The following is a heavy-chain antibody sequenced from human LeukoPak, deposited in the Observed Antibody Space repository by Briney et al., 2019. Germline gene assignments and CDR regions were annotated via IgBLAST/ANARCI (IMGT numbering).Heavy chain of an antibody. CDR3: ARGNGVGLPDFNYYDSSGYSPPEYYYYYYGMDV. D-gene: IGHD3-22*01. J-gene: IGHJ6*02. CDR1: GYTFTGYY. Sequence: ASVKVSCKASGYTFTGYYMHWVRQAPGQGLEWMGWINPNSGGTNYAQKFQGRVTMTRDTSISTAYMELSRLRSDGTAVYYCARGNGVGLPDFNYYDSSGYSPPEYYYYYYGMDVWGQGTTVTVSS. CDR2: INPNSGGT. V-gene: IGHV1-2*02.